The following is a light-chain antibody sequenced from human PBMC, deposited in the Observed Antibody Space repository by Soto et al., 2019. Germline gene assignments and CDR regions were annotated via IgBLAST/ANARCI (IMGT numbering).Light chain of an antibody. V-gene: IGKV3-20*01. CDR3: EQYSSSPAT. CDR2: GAS. Sequence: EIVLTQSPGTLSLSPGERATLSCRASQSASSSYLAWYQQKPGQAPRLLIYGASSRATGSPDRFSGRGSGTDFTLTISSPEPEDFAVYYCEQYSSSPATFGKGTKVDIK. CDR1: QSASSSY. J-gene: IGKJ1*01.